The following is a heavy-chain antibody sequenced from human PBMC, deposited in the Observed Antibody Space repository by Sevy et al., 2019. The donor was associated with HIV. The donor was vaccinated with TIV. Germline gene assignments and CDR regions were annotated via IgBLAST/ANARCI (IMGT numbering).Heavy chain of an antibody. D-gene: IGHD2-2*01. Sequence: GGSLRLSCAASGFTFSSYSMNWVRQAPGKGLEWVSSISSSSSYIYYAGSVKGRFTISRDNAKNSLYLQMNSLRAEDTAVYYCARVTRYCSSTSCSDYWGQGTLVTVSS. CDR1: GFTFSSYS. J-gene: IGHJ4*02. V-gene: IGHV3-21*01. CDR3: ARVTRYCSSTSCSDY. CDR2: ISSSSSYI.